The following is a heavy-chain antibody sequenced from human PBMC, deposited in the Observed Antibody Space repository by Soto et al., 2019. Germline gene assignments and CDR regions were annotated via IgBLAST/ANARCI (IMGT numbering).Heavy chain of an antibody. CDR2: SVVGSGNT. D-gene: IGHD3-9*01. CDR1: GFTFTSSA. V-gene: IGHV1-58*02. Sequence: SVKVSCKASGFTFTSSAMQWVRQARGQRLEWIGWSVVGSGNTNYAQKFQERVTITRDMSTSTAYMELSSLRSEDTAVYYCGADHPAYDILTGYYWAFDIWGQGTMVTVSS. CDR3: GADHPAYDILTGYYWAFDI. J-gene: IGHJ3*02.